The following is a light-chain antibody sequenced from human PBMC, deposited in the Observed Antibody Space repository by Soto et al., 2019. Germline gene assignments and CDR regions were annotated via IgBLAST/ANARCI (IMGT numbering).Light chain of an antibody. CDR3: QTWGTCTHVV. CDR2: VNTDGSH. CDR1: SGHSNFA. Sequence: QPVLTQSPSASASLGASVKLTCTLSSGHSNFAIAWLQQQPDRGPRYLMKVNTDGSHDKGDGIPDRFSGSTSGAERYLTISSLQSEDEADYYCQTWGTCTHVVFGGGTKLTVL. J-gene: IGLJ2*01. V-gene: IGLV4-69*01.